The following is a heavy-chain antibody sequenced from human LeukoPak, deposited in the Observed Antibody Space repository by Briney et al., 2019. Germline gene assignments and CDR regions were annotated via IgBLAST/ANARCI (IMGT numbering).Heavy chain of an antibody. V-gene: IGHV3-23*01. CDR2: ISGSGDST. Sequence: GGSLRLSCAASGFTFSSYAMSWVRQAPGKGLEWVSAISGSGDSTYYGDSVKGRFTISRDTSKNTLYLQINSLRVEDTAVYYCIVFGDSNHWGQGTLVTVSS. CDR3: IVFGDSNH. CDR1: GFTFSSYA. J-gene: IGHJ5*02. D-gene: IGHD4-17*01.